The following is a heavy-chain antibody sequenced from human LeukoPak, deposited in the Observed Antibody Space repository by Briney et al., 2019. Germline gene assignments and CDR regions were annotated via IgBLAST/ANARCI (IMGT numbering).Heavy chain of an antibody. V-gene: IGHV3-30*02. CDR2: IRYDGNNK. D-gene: IGHD2-21*01. J-gene: IGHJ4*02. CDR1: GFTFSSSD. CDR3: ARLGRDPRVIGSSQSPFDY. Sequence: GGSLRLSCVASGFTFSSSDMHWVRQAPAKGLEWVAFIRYDGNNKYNADSVRGRFTISRDNSKNTLYLQMNSLRAEDTAVHYCARLGRDPRVIGSSQSPFDYWGQGTLVTVSS.